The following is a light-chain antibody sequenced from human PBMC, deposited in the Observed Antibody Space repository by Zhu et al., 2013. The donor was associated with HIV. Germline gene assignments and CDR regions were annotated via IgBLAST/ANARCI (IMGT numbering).Light chain of an antibody. CDR2: GNN. CDR1: SSNIGAGYD. J-gene: IGLJ3*02. V-gene: IGLV1-40*01. CDR3: QSYDNSLSGWV. Sequence: QSVLTQPPSASETPGQRVTISCTGSSSNIGAGYDVHWYQRLPGTAPKLLIYGNNNRPSGVPDRFSGSKSGTSASLAITGLQAEDEADYYCQSYDNSLSGWVFGGGTRLTVL.